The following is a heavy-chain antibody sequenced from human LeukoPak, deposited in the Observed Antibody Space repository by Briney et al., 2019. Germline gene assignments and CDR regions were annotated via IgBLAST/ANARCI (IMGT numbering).Heavy chain of an antibody. Sequence: AGRSLRLSCAASGFTFSNYWMTWVRQAPGKGLEWVADIKQDGSEKLYVKSVRGRFTISRDNSKMSLFLQMNSLRAEDTAVYYCARDNGVVHGVYYMDVWGKGTTVTVS. V-gene: IGHV3-7*01. CDR1: GFTFSNYW. CDR3: ARDNGVVHGVYYMDV. J-gene: IGHJ6*03. D-gene: IGHD3-3*01. CDR2: IKQDGSEK.